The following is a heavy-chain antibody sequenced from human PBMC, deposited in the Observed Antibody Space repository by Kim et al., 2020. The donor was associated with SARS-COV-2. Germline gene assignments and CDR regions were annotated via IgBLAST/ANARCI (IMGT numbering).Heavy chain of an antibody. CDR1: GGTFSSYA. D-gene: IGHD6-19*01. Sequence: SVKVSCKASGGTFSSYAISWVRQAPGQGLEWMGGIIPIFGTANYAQKFQGRVTITADESTSTAYMELSSLRSEDTAVYYCARVPGRSVFSSSGYPYYYYGMDVWGQGTTVTVSS. CDR2: IIPIFGTA. V-gene: IGHV1-69*13. J-gene: IGHJ6*02. CDR3: ARVPGRSVFSSSGYPYYYYGMDV.